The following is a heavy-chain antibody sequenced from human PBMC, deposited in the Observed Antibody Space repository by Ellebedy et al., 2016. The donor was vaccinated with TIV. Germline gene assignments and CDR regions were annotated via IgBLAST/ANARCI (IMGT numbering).Heavy chain of an antibody. V-gene: IGHV4-61*01. D-gene: IGHD3-10*01. Sequence: SETLSLTCSVPDGSVSSVTNHWTWTRQPPGKGLAWIGYLYYSGSTDYSPSLKSRVTISVDTSKNQFSLKLSSVTAADTAVYYCARGGGSGRHRGLVEYWGQGTLVSVSS. J-gene: IGHJ4*02. CDR1: DGSVSSVTNH. CDR3: ARGGGSGRHRGLVEY. CDR2: LYYSGST.